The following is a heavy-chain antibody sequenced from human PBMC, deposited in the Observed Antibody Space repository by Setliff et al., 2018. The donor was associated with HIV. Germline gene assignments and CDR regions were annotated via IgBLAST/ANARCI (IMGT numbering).Heavy chain of an antibody. CDR2: IYYSGTT. D-gene: IGHD3-10*01. CDR1: GGSISSSSYY. Sequence: SETLSLTCAVSGGSISSSSYYWGWIRQPPGKGLEWIGSIYYSGTTYYNPSLKSRITISVDTSKNQFSLKVNSVTAADTAVYYCAGPKERYYYGSGTNVREYYGMDVWGQGTTVTVSS. V-gene: IGHV4-39*07. CDR3: AGPKERYYYGSGTNVREYYGMDV. J-gene: IGHJ6*02.